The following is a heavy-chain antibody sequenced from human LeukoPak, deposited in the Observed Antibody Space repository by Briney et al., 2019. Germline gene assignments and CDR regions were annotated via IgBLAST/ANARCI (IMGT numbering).Heavy chain of an antibody. V-gene: IGHV3-7*01. CDR3: ARDSGVVVPAAIGGADY. D-gene: IGHD2-2*02. Sequence: PGGSLRLSCVASGFTFSRYWMNWVRQAPGKGLEWVANINQDGSEKNYVDSVKGRFTISRDNAKNSLYLQMNSLRAEDTAVYYCARDSGVVVPAAIGGADYWGQGTLVTVSS. CDR1: GFTFSRYW. CDR2: INQDGSEK. J-gene: IGHJ4*02.